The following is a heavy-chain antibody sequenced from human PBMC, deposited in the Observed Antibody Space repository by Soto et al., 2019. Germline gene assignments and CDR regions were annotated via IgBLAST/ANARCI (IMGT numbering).Heavy chain of an antibody. CDR3: ARVSYYYDSSGSPFDY. Sequence: SETLRVSCVLSGYSISIGYYGGWTRQPPVKRLELIGSIYHSGSTYYNPSLKSRVTISVDTSKNQFSLKLSSVTAADTAVYYCARVSYYYDSSGSPFDYWGQGTMVTVSS. CDR1: GYSISIGYY. V-gene: IGHV4-38-2*01. CDR2: IYHSGST. J-gene: IGHJ4*02. D-gene: IGHD3-22*01.